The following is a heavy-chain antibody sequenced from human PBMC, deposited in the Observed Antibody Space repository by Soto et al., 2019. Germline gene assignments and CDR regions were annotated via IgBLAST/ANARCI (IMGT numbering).Heavy chain of an antibody. Sequence: QVQLVQSGAEVKKPGASVKVSCKASGYTFTSYDINWVRQATGQGLEWMGWMNPNSGNTGYAQKLQGIVTMTRNTSISTAYMELSSLRSEDTAVYYCARCGSSSWYAFRYYYYGMDVWGQGTTVTVSS. CDR3: ARCGSSSWYAFRYYYYGMDV. D-gene: IGHD6-13*01. CDR2: MNPNSGNT. J-gene: IGHJ6*02. CDR1: GYTFTSYD. V-gene: IGHV1-8*01.